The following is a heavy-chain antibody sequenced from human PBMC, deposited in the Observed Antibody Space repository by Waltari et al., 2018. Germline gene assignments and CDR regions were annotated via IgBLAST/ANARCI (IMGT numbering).Heavy chain of an antibody. D-gene: IGHD3-3*02. CDR2: ISVNSEYI. CDR3: ASLASI. J-gene: IGHJ4*02. V-gene: IGHV3-21*02. Sequence: EVQLVESGGGLVKPGGYLRLSCAASGFSFSTYPMSWVRQAPGKGLEWVVFISVNSEYIFYADSVRGRFTISRDNAKNSLYLQMNSLTAEDTAVYYCASLASIWGQGTLVTVSS. CDR1: GFSFSTYP.